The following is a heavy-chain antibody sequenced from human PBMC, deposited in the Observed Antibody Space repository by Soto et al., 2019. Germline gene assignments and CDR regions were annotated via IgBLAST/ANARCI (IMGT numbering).Heavy chain of an antibody. CDR2: MNPNSGDT. V-gene: IGHV1-8*01. CDR3: ARGGYCSSSSCLDYYYNGMDV. J-gene: IGHJ6*02. D-gene: IGHD2-2*01. Sequence: QVQLVQSGAEVKKPGASVKVSCKASGYTFTSYDINWVRQATGQGLEWMGWMNPNSGDTGYAQKFQGRVTMTRNTSLRTAYMELSSLRSEDTAVYYCARGGYCSSSSCLDYYYNGMDVWGQGITVTVSS. CDR1: GYTFTSYD.